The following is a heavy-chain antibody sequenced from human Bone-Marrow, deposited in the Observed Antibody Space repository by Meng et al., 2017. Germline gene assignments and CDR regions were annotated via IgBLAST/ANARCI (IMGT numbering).Heavy chain of an antibody. CDR3: AGDYYDSSGYQPFQH. D-gene: IGHD3-22*01. J-gene: IGHJ1*01. CDR2: IKQDGSEK. CDR1: GFTFSSYW. V-gene: IGHV3-7*01. Sequence: GESLKISCAASGFTFSSYWMSWVRQAPGKGLEWVVNIKQDGSEKYYVDSVKGRFTISRDNAKNSLYLQMNSLRAEDTAVYYCAGDYYDSSGYQPFQHWGQGTLVTVSS.